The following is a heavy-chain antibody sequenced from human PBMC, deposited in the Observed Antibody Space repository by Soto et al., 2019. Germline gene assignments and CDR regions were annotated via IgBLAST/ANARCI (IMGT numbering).Heavy chain of an antibody. CDR3: ARDSGITETTWDDDSFDI. V-gene: IGHV4-59*01. CDR2: MYKSGGT. CDR1: GGSISNNY. J-gene: IGHJ3*02. Sequence: PSETLSLTCSVSGGSISNNYWSWIRQTPGKGLEWIGYMYKSGGTDYNPSLKSRVTISADTSKNQFSLELSSVTAADTALYFCARDSGITETTWDDDSFDIWGQGTMVTVSS. D-gene: IGHD1-20*01.